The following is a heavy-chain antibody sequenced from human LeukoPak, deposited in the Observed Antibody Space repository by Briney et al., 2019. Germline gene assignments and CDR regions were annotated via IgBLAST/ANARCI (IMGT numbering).Heavy chain of an antibody. CDR3: ASRDCSGGRCHFAGADSFDY. Sequence: ASVKVSCKASGYTFITYKMHWVRQAPGQGLEWVGIINPSDGDRRNAQKFQGRVTMTRDMSTSTVYMELSSLRSEDTAVYYCASRDCSGGRCHFAGADSFDYWGQGTLVTVSS. J-gene: IGHJ4*02. V-gene: IGHV1-46*01. D-gene: IGHD2-15*01. CDR2: INPSDGDR. CDR1: GYTFITYK.